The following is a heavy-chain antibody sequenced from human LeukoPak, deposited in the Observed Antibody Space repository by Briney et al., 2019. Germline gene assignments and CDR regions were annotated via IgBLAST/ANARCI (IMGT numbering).Heavy chain of an antibody. D-gene: IGHD2-2*01. CDR1: GFTFSSYS. V-gene: IGHV3-21*01. Sequence: GGSLRLSCAASGFTFSSYSMNWVRQAPGKGLEWVSSISSSSSYIYYADSVKGRFTISRDNAKNSLYLQMNSLRAEDTAVYYCARYCSSTSCYLSYYYYGMDVWGQGTTVTVSS. CDR2: ISSSSSYI. J-gene: IGHJ6*02. CDR3: ARYCSSTSCYLSYYYYGMDV.